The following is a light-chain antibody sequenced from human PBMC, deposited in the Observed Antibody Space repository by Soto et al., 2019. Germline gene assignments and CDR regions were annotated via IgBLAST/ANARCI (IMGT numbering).Light chain of an antibody. Sequence: IGMTQSPATLSVSPGERVTLSCRASQTIYSNVAWYQQRPGQSPRLLIYHASSRATGIPARFSGSGSGTEFNLTINSLQSEDLAVYYCQQYHNLWTFGQGTKVDI. J-gene: IGKJ1*01. CDR2: HAS. CDR3: QQYHNLWT. CDR1: QTIYSN. V-gene: IGKV3-15*01.